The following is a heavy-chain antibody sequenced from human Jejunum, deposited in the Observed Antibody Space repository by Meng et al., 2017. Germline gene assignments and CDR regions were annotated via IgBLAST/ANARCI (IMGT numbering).Heavy chain of an antibody. Sequence: APLQQSGPGLVKPSQPLSPHCATSGDSVSSNSAAWNWIRQSPSRGLEWRGRTYYRSKWYNDYAVSVKSRITINPDTSKNQFSLQLNSVTPEDTAVYYCARAREGGWYFDLWGRGTLVTVSS. CDR2: TYYRSKWYN. CDR1: GDSVSSNSAA. V-gene: IGHV6-1*01. CDR3: ARAREGGWYFDL. J-gene: IGHJ2*01. D-gene: IGHD1-26*01.